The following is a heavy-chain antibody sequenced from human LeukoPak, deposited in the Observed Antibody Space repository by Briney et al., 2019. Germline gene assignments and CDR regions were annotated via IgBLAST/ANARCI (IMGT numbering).Heavy chain of an antibody. J-gene: IGHJ4*02. CDR2: INPNSGGT. D-gene: IGHD2-2*01. CDR3: ARLADPDRLLDY. Sequence: ASVKVSCKASGYTFTGYYMHWVRQAPGQGLEWMGWINPNSGGTNYAQKFQGRVTMTRDTSISTAYMELSRLRSDDTAVYYCARLADPDRLLDYWGQGTLVTVSS. CDR1: GYTFTGYY. V-gene: IGHV1-2*02.